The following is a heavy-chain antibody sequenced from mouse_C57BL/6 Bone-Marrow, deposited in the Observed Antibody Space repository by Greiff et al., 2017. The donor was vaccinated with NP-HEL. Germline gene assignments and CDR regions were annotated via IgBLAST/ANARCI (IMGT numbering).Heavy chain of an antibody. Sequence: DVKLVESGGGLVKPGGSLKLSCAASGFTFSDYGMHWVRQAPEKGLEWVAYISSGSSTIYYADTVKGRFTISSDNAKNTLFLQMSSLQADDTAIYYCARGSTVVSPAFDYWGQGTTLTVSS. CDR3: ARGSTVVSPAFDY. CDR1: GFTFSDYG. CDR2: ISSGSSTI. V-gene: IGHV5-17*03. D-gene: IGHD1-1*01. J-gene: IGHJ2*01.